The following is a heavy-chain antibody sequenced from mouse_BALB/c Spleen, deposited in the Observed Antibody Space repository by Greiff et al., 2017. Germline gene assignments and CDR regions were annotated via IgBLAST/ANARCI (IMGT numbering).Heavy chain of an antibody. J-gene: IGHJ4*01. D-gene: IGHD1-1*01. Sequence: EVQLQQSGAELVKPGASVKLSCTASGFNIKDTYMHWVKQRPEQGLEWIGRIDPANGNTKYDPKFQGKATITADTSSNTAYLQLSSLTSEDTAVYYCAPITTVESDYYAMDYWGQGTSVTVSS. CDR3: APITTVESDYYAMDY. CDR1: GFNIKDTY. CDR2: IDPANGNT. V-gene: IGHV14-3*02.